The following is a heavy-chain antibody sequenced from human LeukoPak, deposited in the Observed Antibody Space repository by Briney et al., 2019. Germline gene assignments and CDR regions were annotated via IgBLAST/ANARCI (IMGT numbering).Heavy chain of an antibody. D-gene: IGHD3-3*01. CDR3: AAARLNEFWWGY. J-gene: IGHJ4*02. Sequence: ASMKVSCKVSGDSLNELSMHWVRQSPGKGLEWMGGFDPEDGEIVYAQKFRGRVNMTEDTSTDTAYMSLGSLRPDDTAVYYCAAARLNEFWWGYWGQGTLVTVSS. V-gene: IGHV1-24*01. CDR2: FDPEDGEI. CDR1: GDSLNELS.